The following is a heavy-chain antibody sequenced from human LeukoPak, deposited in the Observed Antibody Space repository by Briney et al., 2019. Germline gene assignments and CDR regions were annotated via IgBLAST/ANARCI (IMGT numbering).Heavy chain of an antibody. CDR3: AKDSSPLGMRGLIGDFDY. CDR1: GYTFTSYG. D-gene: IGHD7-27*01. J-gene: IGHJ4*02. CDR2: ISAYNGNT. Sequence: GSVKVSCKASGYTFTSYGISWVRQAPGQGLEWMGWISAYNGNTNYAQKLQGRVTMTTDTSTSTAYMELSSLRAEDTALYYCAKDSSPLGMRGLIGDFDYWGQGTLVTVSS. V-gene: IGHV1-18*01.